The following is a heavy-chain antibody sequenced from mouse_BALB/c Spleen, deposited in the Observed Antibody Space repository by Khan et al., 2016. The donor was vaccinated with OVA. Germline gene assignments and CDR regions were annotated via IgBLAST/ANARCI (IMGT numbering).Heavy chain of an antibody. CDR3: ARGGQWLRRGGGNSDY. J-gene: IGHJ2*01. D-gene: IGHD2-2*01. CDR1: GYTFTDYA. CDR2: ISIYYDNT. V-gene: IGHV1S137*01. Sequence: VQLVESGPELVRPGESVKISCKGSGYTFTDYAMHWVKQSHAKSLEWIGVISIYYDNTNYNQKFKGKATMTVDQSSSTAYMELARLTSEDSAIDYCARGGQWLRRGGGNSDYWGQGTTLTVSS.